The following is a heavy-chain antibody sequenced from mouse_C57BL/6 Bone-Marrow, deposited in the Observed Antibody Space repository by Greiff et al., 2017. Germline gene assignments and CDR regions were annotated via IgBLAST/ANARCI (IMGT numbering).Heavy chain of an antibody. D-gene: IGHD4-1*01. Sequence: QVQLQQPGAELVMPGASVKLSCQASGYTFTSYWMHWVKQRPGQGLEWIGELDPSDSYTNYNQTFKGKSTLTVDKSSSTAYMQRSSQTDEDAAVYYWNWEYLDYWGQGTTLTVSS. CDR2: LDPSDSYT. CDR1: GYTFTSYW. CDR3: NWEYLDY. V-gene: IGHV1-69*01. J-gene: IGHJ2*01.